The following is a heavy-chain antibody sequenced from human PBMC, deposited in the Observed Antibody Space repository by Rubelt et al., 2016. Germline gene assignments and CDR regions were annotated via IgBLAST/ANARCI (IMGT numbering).Heavy chain of an antibody. D-gene: IGHD6-19*01. CDR2: IYWDDDK. CDR3: ARTYSIAVPGINYGMDV. J-gene: IGHJ6*02. CDR1: GFSLSTSGVG. Sequence: QITLQESGPTLVKPTQTLTLTCTFSGFSLSTSGVGVGWIRQPPGKALEWLAIIYWDDDKRYSPSLQNRLTITKDSSKNQVVLTMTNLDPVDTAKYYCARTYSIAVPGINYGMDVWGQGTTVTVSS. V-gene: IGHV2-5*02.